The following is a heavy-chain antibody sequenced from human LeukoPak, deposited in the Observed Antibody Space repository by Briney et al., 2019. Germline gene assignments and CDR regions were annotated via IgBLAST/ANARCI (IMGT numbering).Heavy chain of an antibody. J-gene: IGHJ6*03. CDR2: IYTSGST. CDR1: GGSISSYY. V-gene: IGHV4-4*09. CDR3: ARHLRVTMVYYYYYYMDV. D-gene: IGHD4/OR15-4a*01. Sequence: SETLSLTCTVSGGSISSYYWSWIRQPPGKGLEWIGYIYTSGSTNYNPSLKSRVTISVDTSKNQFSLKLSSVTAADTAVYYCARHLRVTMVYYYYYYMDVWGKGTTVTVSS.